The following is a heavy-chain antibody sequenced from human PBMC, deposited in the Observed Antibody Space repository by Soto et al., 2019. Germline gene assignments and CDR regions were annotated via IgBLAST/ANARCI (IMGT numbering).Heavy chain of an antibody. D-gene: IGHD6-19*01. V-gene: IGHV1-69*13. J-gene: IGHJ6*02. CDR2: IIPIFGTP. CDR3: ARIAVAGRMSYYYGMDV. Sequence: GASVRVSCKASGGTFGNYAFSWVRQAPGQGPEWMGGIIPIFGTPNYAQKFQARLTITADESASTAYMELSSLRSEDTAVYYCARIAVAGRMSYYYGMDVWGQGTTVTVSS. CDR1: GGTFGNYA.